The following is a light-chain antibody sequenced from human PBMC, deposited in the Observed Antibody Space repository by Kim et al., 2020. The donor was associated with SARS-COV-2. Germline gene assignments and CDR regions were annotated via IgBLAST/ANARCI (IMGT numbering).Light chain of an antibody. CDR2: EDY. J-gene: IGLJ7*01. CDR1: RGSIADNY. V-gene: IGLV6-57*01. Sequence: KTVTISCTRSRGSIADNYVQWYEQRPGSSPTNVIYEDYQRPSGVPDRFSGSIDSYSSTASLTISGLKTEDEADYYCQSYDSTNHAVFGGGTQLTVL. CDR3: QSYDSTNHAV.